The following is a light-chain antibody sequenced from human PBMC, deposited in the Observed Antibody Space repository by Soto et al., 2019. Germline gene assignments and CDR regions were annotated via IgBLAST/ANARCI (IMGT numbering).Light chain of an antibody. J-gene: IGLJ1*01. Sequence: LTQPRSVSGSPGQSVTISCSGTSSDVGGYNYVSRYQQHPGKAPKLMIYDVSKRPSGVPDRFSGSKSGKTASLTISGLQAEDEADYYCCSYAGRYTYVFGTGTKVTVL. CDR2: DVS. CDR1: SSDVGGYNY. CDR3: CSYAGRYTYV. V-gene: IGLV2-11*01.